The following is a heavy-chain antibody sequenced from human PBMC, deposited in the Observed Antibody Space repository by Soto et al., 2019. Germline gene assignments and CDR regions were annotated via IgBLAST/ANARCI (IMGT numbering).Heavy chain of an antibody. D-gene: IGHD1-20*01. CDR2: IKSKTDGGTT. CDR1: GFTFSNAW. Sequence: GGSLRLSCAASGFTFSNAWMSWVRQAPGKGLEWVGRIKSKTDGGTTDYAAPVKGRFTISRDDSKNTLYLQMNSLKTEDTAVYYGTTDNWNDYYYYYGMDVWGQGTTVTVSS. CDR3: TTDNWNDYYYYYGMDV. V-gene: IGHV3-15*01. J-gene: IGHJ6*02.